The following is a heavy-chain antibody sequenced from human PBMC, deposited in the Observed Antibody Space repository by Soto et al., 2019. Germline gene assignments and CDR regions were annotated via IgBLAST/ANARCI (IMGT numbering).Heavy chain of an antibody. V-gene: IGHV1-69*13. CDR2: IIPIFGTA. Sequence: GASVKVSCKASGGTFSSYAISWVRQAPGQGLEWMGGIIPIFGTANYAQKFQGRVTITADESTSTAYMELSSLRSEDTAVYYCARSSGSSGITGTKTNYYYYGMDVWGQGTTVTVSS. D-gene: IGHD1-7*01. CDR3: ARSSGSSGITGTKTNYYYYGMDV. CDR1: GGTFSSYA. J-gene: IGHJ6*02.